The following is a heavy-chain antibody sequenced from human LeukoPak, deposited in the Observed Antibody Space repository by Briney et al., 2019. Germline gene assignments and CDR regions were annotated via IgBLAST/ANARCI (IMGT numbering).Heavy chain of an antibody. V-gene: IGHV3-74*03. CDR2: INGDGSTI. D-gene: IGHD2-15*01. CDR3: ASLTGWSQVSDY. Sequence: PGGSLRLSCAASGFTFSTYWMHWVRQAPGKGLMWVSHINGDGSTIAYADSVKGRFTISRDNAKNTLYLQMNSLRAEDGALYYCASLTGWSQVSDYWGQGTLVTVSS. J-gene: IGHJ4*02. CDR1: GFTFSTYW.